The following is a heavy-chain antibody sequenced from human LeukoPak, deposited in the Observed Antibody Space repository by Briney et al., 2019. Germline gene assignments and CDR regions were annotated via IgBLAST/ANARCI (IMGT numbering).Heavy chain of an antibody. CDR3: AKPLEKYTYGGNFDY. V-gene: IGHV3-23*01. CDR1: GFTFSNYG. Sequence: GGSLRLSCAASGFTFSNYGLSWVRQAPGKGLAWVSVISSSADSTYYADSVKGRFTISRDNSKNTLYLQMNNLRAEDTAVYYCAKPLEKYTYGGNFDYWGQGILVTVSS. D-gene: IGHD4-23*01. CDR2: ISSSADST. J-gene: IGHJ4*02.